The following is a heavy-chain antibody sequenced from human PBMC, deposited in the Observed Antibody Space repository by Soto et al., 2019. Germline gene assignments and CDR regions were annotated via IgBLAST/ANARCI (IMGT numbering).Heavy chain of an antibody. V-gene: IGHV4-34*01. Sequence: QVQLQQRGGGLLKPSETLSLTCGLHRGSFSYFHWSWIRQPPGKGLEWIGEIHTSGSTNYNPSLRSRVTMSIDTSAMQFSLTLNSVTAADTAVYYCARGGGNPASTNDFWGQGALVTVSS. CDR1: RGSFSYFH. J-gene: IGHJ4*02. D-gene: IGHD3-16*01. CDR3: ARGGGNPASTNDF. CDR2: IHTSGST.